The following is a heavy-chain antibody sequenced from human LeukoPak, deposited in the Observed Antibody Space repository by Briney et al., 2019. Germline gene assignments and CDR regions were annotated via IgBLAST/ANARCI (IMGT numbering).Heavy chain of an antibody. CDR2: IYPGDSDT. D-gene: IGHD5-18*01. Sequence: GESLKISCKGSGYSFTSYWIGWVRQMPGKCLEWMGIIYPGDSDTRYSPSFQGQDTITADKSVSTAYLQWSSLKAADTAMYYCPRHARIGYSYGYFWLDTWGPGTLVTASP. J-gene: IGHJ5*02. V-gene: IGHV5-51*01. CDR1: GYSFTSYW. CDR3: PRHARIGYSYGYFWLDT.